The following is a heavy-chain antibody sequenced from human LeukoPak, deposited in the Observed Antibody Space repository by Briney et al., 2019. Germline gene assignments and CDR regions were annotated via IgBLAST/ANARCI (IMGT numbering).Heavy chain of an antibody. Sequence: GASVKVSCKASGSTVTSYGISWVRQAPGQGLEWMGWIRAYNGNTNYAQKLQGRVTMTTDTSTSTAYMELRSLRSDDTAVYYCARSSGYCSSTSCYGDNWFDPWGQGTLVTVSS. CDR1: GSTVTSYG. V-gene: IGHV1-18*01. CDR2: IRAYNGNT. J-gene: IGHJ5*02. D-gene: IGHD2-2*01. CDR3: ARSSGYCSSTSCYGDNWFDP.